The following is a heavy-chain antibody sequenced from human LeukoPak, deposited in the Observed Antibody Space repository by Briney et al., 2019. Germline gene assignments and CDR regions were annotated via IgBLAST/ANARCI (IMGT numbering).Heavy chain of an antibody. CDR1: GFTFSNAW. D-gene: IGHD6-25*01. V-gene: IGHV3-53*01. Sequence: GGSLRLSCTASGFTFSNAWMSWVRQAPGKGLEWVSVIYSGTNTYYADSVKGRFIISRDNPKNMLYLQMNSLRAEDTAVYYCARVASGTLDYWGQGTLVTVSS. CDR2: IYSGTNT. J-gene: IGHJ4*02. CDR3: ARVASGTLDY.